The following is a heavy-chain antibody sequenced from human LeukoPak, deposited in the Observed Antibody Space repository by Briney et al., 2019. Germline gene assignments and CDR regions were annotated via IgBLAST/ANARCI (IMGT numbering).Heavy chain of an antibody. CDR3: ARGQPYIAVAGTFDY. D-gene: IGHD6-19*01. V-gene: IGHV3-30*04. CDR2: ISYDGSNK. Sequence: PGRSLRLFCAASGFTFSSYAMHWVRQAPGKGLEWGAVISYDGSNKYYADSVKGRFTISRDNSKNTLYLQMNSLRAEDTAVYYCARGQPYIAVAGTFDYWGQGTLVTVSS. CDR1: GFTFSSYA. J-gene: IGHJ4*02.